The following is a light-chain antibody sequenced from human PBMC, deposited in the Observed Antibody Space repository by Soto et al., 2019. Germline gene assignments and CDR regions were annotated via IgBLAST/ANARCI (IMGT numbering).Light chain of an antibody. V-gene: IGLV1-44*01. CDR1: SSSIGSNT. CDR2: GHN. CDR3: ATWDDSLNGRV. Sequence: QAVVTQPPSASGTPGQRVIISCSGSSSSIGSNTVNWYQQLPGTAPKLLIYGHNQRPSGVPDRFSGSKSGTSASLAISGLQSEDEADYYCATWDDSLNGRVFGGGTKLTVL. J-gene: IGLJ2*01.